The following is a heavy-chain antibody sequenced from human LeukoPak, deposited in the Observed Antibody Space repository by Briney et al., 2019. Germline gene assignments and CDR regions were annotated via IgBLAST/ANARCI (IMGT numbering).Heavy chain of an antibody. CDR2: ISSSGSTI. J-gene: IGHJ6*04. V-gene: IGHV3-48*04. CDR1: GFTFSSYA. D-gene: IGHD2-15*01. CDR3: ARDNLSGGTYLLGKGVPPDV. Sequence: PGGSLRLSCAASGFTFSSYAMSWVRQAPGKGLEWVSYISSSGSTIYYADSVKGRFTISRDNAKNSLYLQMNSLRAEDTAVYYCARDNLSGGTYLLGKGVPPDVWGKGTTVTISS.